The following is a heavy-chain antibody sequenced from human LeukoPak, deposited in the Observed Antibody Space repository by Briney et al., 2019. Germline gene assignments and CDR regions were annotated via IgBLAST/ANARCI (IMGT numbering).Heavy chain of an antibody. D-gene: IGHD2-2*01. CDR1: GGSISSSSYY. CDR2: IYYSGST. V-gene: IGHV4-39*01. J-gene: IGHJ4*02. Sequence: KPSETLSLTCTVSGGSISSSSYYWGWSRQPPGKGLEWIGSIYYSGSTYYNPSLKSRVTISVDTSKNQFSLKLSSVTAADTAVYYCARHTIVVVPAAIDYWGQGTLVTVSS. CDR3: ARHTIVVVPAAIDY.